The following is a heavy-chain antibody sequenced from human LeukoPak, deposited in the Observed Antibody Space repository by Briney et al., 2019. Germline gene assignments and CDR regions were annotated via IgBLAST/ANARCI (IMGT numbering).Heavy chain of an antibody. CDR1: GGSISSGDYY. V-gene: IGHV4-30-4*01. CDR2: IYYSGST. D-gene: IGHD2-2*01. J-gene: IGHJ4*02. CDR3: ARGGVPAAPYFDY. Sequence: SETLSLTCTVSGGSISSGDYYWSWIRQPPGKGLEWIGYIYYSGSTHYNPSLKSRVTISVDTSKNQFSLKLSSVTAADTAVYYCARGGVPAAPYFDYWGQGTLVTVSS.